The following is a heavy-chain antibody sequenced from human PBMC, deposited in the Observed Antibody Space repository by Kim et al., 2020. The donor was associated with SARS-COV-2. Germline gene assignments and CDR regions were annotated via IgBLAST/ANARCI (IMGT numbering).Heavy chain of an antibody. V-gene: IGHV3-23*01. J-gene: IGHJ5*02. CDR3: AKSSNSKLNWFDP. D-gene: IGHD1-1*01. Sequence: YADSVKGRFTLSRDNAKNTLYLQMSSLRSENTAVYYCAKSSNSKLNWFDPWGQGTLVTVSS.